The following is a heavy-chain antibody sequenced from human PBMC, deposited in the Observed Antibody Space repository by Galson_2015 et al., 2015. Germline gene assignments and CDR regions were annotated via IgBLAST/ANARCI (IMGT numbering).Heavy chain of an antibody. CDR2: TYSGGST. CDR3: ARSVEGSYAPFDY. V-gene: IGHV3-66*02. D-gene: IGHD1-26*01. J-gene: IGHJ4*02. CDR1: GFTVSSNY. Sequence: SLRLSCAASGFTVSSNYMSWVRQAPGKGLEWVSVTYSGGSTYYADSVKGRFTISRDNSKNTLYLQMNSLRAEDTAVYYCARSVEGSYAPFDYWGQGTLVTVSS.